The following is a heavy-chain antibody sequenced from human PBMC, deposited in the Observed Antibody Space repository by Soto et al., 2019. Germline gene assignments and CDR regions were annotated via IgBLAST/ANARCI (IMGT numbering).Heavy chain of an antibody. CDR2: ISSTTNYI. Sequence: AASGITLSDYCMKSIRQAPGKGLEWVSNISSTTNYIYYGDSMKGRFTISRDNAKNSLYLEMNSLRAEDTAVYYCARESEDLTSNFDYWGQGTLVTVSS. CDR3: ARESEDLTSNFDY. V-gene: IGHV3-11*06. CDR1: GITLSDYC. J-gene: IGHJ4*02.